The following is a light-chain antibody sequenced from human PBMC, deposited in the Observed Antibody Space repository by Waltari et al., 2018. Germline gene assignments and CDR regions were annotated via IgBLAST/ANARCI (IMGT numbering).Light chain of an antibody. V-gene: IGKV1-9*01. Sequence: NQLTQSPSSLSASVGDRVTITWRASQAISGSLSWYQQKPGKAPKPLIYAASTLQSGVPARFSGSGSGTDFTLTISSLQPEDFATYYCQQLKSYPITFGQGTRLEIK. CDR1: QAISGS. J-gene: IGKJ5*01. CDR3: QQLKSYPIT. CDR2: AAS.